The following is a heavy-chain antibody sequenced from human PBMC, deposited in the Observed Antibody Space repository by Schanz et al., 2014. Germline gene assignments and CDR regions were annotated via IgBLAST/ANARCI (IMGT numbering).Heavy chain of an antibody. Sequence: QVQLVESGGGVVQPGRSLRLSCAGSGFSFSDYGMHWVRQAPGRGLEWVAVISYHGSERYYADSVKGRFTISRDNSKNSLYPPMTTLRTEATAVYFCAKTYDTSGYSGFDYWGQGTLVTVSS. V-gene: IGHV3-30*18. CDR1: GFSFSDYG. J-gene: IGHJ4*02. CDR3: AKTYDTSGYSGFDY. D-gene: IGHD3-22*01. CDR2: ISYHGSER.